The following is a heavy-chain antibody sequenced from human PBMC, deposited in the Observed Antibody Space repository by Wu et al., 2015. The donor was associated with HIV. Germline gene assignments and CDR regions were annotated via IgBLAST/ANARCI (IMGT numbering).Heavy chain of an antibody. CDR2: INPSGGST. J-gene: IGHJ3*02. V-gene: IGHV1-46*01. CDR3: ARVVPAVGSTMIVGPGAFDI. Sequence: QVQLVQSGAEVKKPGASVKVSCKASGYTFTSYYMHWVRQAPGQGLEWMGIINPSGGSTSYAQKFQGRVTMTRDTSTSTVYMELSSLRSEDTAVYYCARVVPAVGSTMIVGPGAFDIWGQGTMVTVSS. D-gene: IGHD3-22*01. CDR1: GYTFTSYY.